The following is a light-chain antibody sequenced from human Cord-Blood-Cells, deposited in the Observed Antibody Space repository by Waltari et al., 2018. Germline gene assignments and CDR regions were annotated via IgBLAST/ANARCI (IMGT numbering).Light chain of an antibody. V-gene: IGKV3-11*01. CDR2: DAS. CDR1: QSVSSY. CDR3: QQRSNWLT. Sequence: EIVLTQSPATLPLSPGDRATRSCRASQSVSSYLAWYQQKPGQAPRLLIYDASNRATGIPARFSGSGSGTDFTLTISSLEPEDFAVYYCQQRSNWLTFGGGTKVEIK. J-gene: IGKJ4*01.